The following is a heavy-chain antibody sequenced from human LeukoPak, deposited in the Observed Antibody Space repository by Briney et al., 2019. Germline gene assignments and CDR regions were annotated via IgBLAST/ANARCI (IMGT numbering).Heavy chain of an antibody. CDR2: IYSGGST. J-gene: IGHJ4*02. D-gene: IGHD1-26*01. Sequence: GGSLRLSCAASGFTVSSYYMSWVRQAPGKGLEWVSVIYSGGSTYYADSVKGRFTISRDNSKNTLYLQMNSLRAEDTAVYYCARDRKVGATQDYWGQGTLVTVSS. V-gene: IGHV3-53*01. CDR1: GFTVSSYY. CDR3: ARDRKVGATQDY.